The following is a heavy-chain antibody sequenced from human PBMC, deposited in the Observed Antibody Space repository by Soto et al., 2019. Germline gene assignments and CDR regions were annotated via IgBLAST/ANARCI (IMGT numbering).Heavy chain of an antibody. J-gene: IGHJ6*02. CDR3: ARDYGSGMDV. D-gene: IGHD3-10*01. CDR1: GLTFSSYG. Sequence: QVQLVESGGGVVQPGRSLRLSCAASGLTFSSYGMHWVRQAPGKGLEWVAIIWFDGSNTYYADSVKGRFTISRDNSKNTLSLQMNSLRAEDTAVYYCARDYGSGMDVWGQGTTVTVSS. V-gene: IGHV3-33*01. CDR2: IWFDGSNT.